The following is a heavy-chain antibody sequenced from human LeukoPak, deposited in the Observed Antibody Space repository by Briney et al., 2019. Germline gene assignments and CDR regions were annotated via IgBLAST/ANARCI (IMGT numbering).Heavy chain of an antibody. V-gene: IGHV4-39*01. Sequence: SETLSLTCTVSGGSISSSSYYWGWIRQPPGKGLEWIGSIYYSGSTYYNPSLKSRVTISVDTSKNQLSLKLSSVTAADTAVYYCARLENKYQLFWGQGTLVTVSS. CDR2: IYYSGST. J-gene: IGHJ4*02. CDR3: ARLENKYQLF. CDR1: GGSISSSSYY. D-gene: IGHD2-2*01.